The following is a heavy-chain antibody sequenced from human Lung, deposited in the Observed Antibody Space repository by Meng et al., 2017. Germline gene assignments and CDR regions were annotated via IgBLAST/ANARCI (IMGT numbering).Heavy chain of an antibody. D-gene: IGHD4-11*01. V-gene: IGHV4-34*01. J-gene: IGHJ4*02. CDR1: GGSFSDYY. CDR3: ARGPTTMAHDFDY. CDR2: INHSGST. Sequence: VQLQQWGAGLWKPSETLSLTCVVSGGSFSDYYWSWIRPPPGKGLEWIGEINHSGSTNYNPSLESRATISVDTSQNNLSLKLSSVTAADSAVYYCARGPTTMAHDFDYWGQGTLVTVSS.